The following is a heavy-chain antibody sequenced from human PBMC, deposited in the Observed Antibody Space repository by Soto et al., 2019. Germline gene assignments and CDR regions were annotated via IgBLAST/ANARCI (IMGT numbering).Heavy chain of an antibody. D-gene: IGHD6-13*01. V-gene: IGHV4-39*07. CDR2: INHSGST. CDR1: GGSISSGDYY. J-gene: IGHJ6*02. Sequence: PSETLSLTCTVSGGSISSGDYYWSWIRQPPGKGLEWIGEINHSGSTNYNPSLKSLVTISVDTSKNQFSLKLSSVTAADTAVYYCARLGLDRRYSSSWYTNGPTSRNYYYYYGMDVWGQGTTVTVSS. CDR3: ARLGLDRRYSSSWYTNGPTSRNYYYYYGMDV.